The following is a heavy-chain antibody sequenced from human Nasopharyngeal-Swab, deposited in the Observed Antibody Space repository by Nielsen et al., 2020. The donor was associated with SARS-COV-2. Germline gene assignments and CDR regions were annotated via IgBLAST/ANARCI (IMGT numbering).Heavy chain of an antibody. Sequence: GGSLKSSCAASGFTFSRYWRNWVRQAPGKGLEWVDYVKEDGSEKYLVDSVKGRFTISRDNAKNSLYLQMNSLRAEDTAVYCCARDYTRFDHWGQGTLVTVSS. V-gene: IGHV3-7*05. CDR1: GFTFSRYW. J-gene: IGHJ4*02. D-gene: IGHD3-16*01. CDR2: VKEDGSEK. CDR3: ARDYTRFDH.